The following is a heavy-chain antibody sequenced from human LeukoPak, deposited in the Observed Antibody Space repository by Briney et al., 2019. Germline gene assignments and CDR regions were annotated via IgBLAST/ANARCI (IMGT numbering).Heavy chain of an antibody. V-gene: IGHV3-48*03. CDR2: FSRSGRTI. CDR3: AELGITMIGGV. J-gene: IGHJ6*04. D-gene: IGHD3-10*02. CDR1: GFIFRSYE. Sequence: GGPLRLSCAASGFIFRSYEMNWVRQAPGRGLEGVSYFSRSGRTIYYGDSVRGLFAISRDNAKNSLYLQMNSLRAEDTDVYYCAELGITMIGGVWGKGTTVTISS.